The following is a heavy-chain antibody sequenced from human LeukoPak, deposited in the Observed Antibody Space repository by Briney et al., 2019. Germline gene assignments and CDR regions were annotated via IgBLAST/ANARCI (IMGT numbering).Heavy chain of an antibody. V-gene: IGHV1-69*05. Sequence: GASVKVSCKASGGTFSSYAISWVRQAPGQGLEWMGGIIPIFGTANYAQKFQGRVTMTRDTSISTAYMELSRLRSDDTAVYYCARGDFGYQLLFTQKKNYYYYMDVWGKGTTVTVSS. CDR3: ARGDFGYQLLFTQKKNYYYYMDV. J-gene: IGHJ6*03. D-gene: IGHD2-2*01. CDR2: IIPIFGTA. CDR1: GGTFSSYA.